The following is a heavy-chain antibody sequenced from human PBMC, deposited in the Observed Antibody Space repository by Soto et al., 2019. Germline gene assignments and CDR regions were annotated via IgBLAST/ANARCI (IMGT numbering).Heavy chain of an antibody. J-gene: IGHJ3*02. CDR3: ARGIGETWLVLLTDDFDS. V-gene: IGHV1-46*03. CDR1: GYTFTSYY. CDR2: INPSGGST. Sequence: GASVKVSCKASGYTFTSYYMHWVRQAPGQGLEWMGIINPSGGSTSYAQKFQGRVTMTRDTSTSTVYMELSSLRSEDTAVYYCARGIGETWLVLLTDDFDSWGQGTMVNVSS. D-gene: IGHD6-19*01.